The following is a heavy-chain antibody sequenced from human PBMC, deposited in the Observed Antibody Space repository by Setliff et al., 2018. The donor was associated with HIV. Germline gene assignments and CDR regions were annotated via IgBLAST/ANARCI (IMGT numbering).Heavy chain of an antibody. V-gene: IGHV1-2*06. CDR1: GYAFSDYS. Sequence: ASVKVSCKTSGYAFSDYSIHWVRQGPGQGLEWVGRINPDSRGTNYAQTFRGRVTMTRDTSANTAYMELSRLRSDDTAVFYCARGVKGIATTGKYYFDYWGQGTLVTVSS. J-gene: IGHJ4*02. CDR2: INPDSRGT. D-gene: IGHD6-13*01. CDR3: ARGVKGIATTGKYYFDY.